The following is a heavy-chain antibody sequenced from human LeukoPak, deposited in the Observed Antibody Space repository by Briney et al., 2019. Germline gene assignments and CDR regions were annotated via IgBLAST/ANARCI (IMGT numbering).Heavy chain of an antibody. CDR2: ISGSGDKI. CDR1: GFTFSNSA. Sequence: PGGSLRLSCAASGFTFSNSAMTWVRQAPGKGLEWVSAISGSGDKIHYADSVKGRFTISRDNSKSTLYLQMNSLRVEDTAIYYCAKDWSCDYWGQGTLITVSS. J-gene: IGHJ4*02. CDR3: AKDWSCDY. D-gene: IGHD1-26*01. V-gene: IGHV3-23*01.